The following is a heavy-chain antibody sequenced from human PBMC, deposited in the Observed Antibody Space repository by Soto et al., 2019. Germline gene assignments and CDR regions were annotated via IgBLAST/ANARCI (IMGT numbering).Heavy chain of an antibody. CDR3: AFLEMTTIA. D-gene: IGHD4-4*01. V-gene: IGHV1-2*02. Sequence: QVPLVQSGAELKKPGASVKISCKASGYPFNRLFLHWVRQAPGQGLEWMGWINPHTGDRNYAQKFQGRVTMTRDTSISIAYMELTRLTSDDTAIFYCAFLEMTTIAWGQGTLVTVSS. CDR1: GYPFNRLF. J-gene: IGHJ4*02. CDR2: INPHTGDR.